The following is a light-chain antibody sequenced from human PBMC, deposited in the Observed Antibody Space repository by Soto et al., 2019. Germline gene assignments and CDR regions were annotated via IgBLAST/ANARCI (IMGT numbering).Light chain of an antibody. CDR1: TINH. CDR2: EVT. Sequence: QSALTQPASVSGSPGQSITISCSGTTINHVSWYQHHPGKAPKLIIYEVTYRPSGLPDRFSGSKSGITASLTISGLQAEDDADYYCCFFAGNSYVFGAGTKLTVL. V-gene: IGLV2-14*01. CDR3: CFFAGNSYV. J-gene: IGLJ1*01.